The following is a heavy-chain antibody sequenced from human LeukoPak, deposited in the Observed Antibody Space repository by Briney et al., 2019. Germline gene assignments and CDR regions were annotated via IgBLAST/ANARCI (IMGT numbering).Heavy chain of an antibody. CDR3: ARAAVAGPGDV. V-gene: IGHV3-7*04. D-gene: IGHD6-19*01. CDR2: IKPDGGEK. Sequence: AGGSLRLSCAASGFTFSSYSMTWVRQAPGKGLEWVANIKPDGGEKYYVDSLKGRITVSRDNAENSVYLQINSLRVEDTAVYYCARAAVAGPGDVWGQGTTVTVSS. J-gene: IGHJ6*02. CDR1: GFTFSSYS.